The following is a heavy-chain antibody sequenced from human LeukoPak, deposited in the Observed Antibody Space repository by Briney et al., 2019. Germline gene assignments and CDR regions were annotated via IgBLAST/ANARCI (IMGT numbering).Heavy chain of an antibody. D-gene: IGHD6-13*01. CDR3: ARRGGDAAGTSAYSY. CDR2: IYPGDSDT. Sequence: GESLKISCKGSGYSFTNYWIGWVRQMPGKGLELMGLIYPGDSDTRYSPSFQGQVTISADKSISTAYLQWSSLKASDTAMYYCARRGGDAAGTSAYSYWGQGTLVTASS. V-gene: IGHV5-51*01. CDR1: GYSFTNYW. J-gene: IGHJ4*02.